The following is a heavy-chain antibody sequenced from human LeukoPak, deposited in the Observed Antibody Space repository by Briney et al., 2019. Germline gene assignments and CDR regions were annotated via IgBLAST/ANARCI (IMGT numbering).Heavy chain of an antibody. D-gene: IGHD1-1*01. CDR1: GFTFSSYA. J-gene: IGHJ4*02. V-gene: IGHV3-23*01. CDR2: ISGSGGST. Sequence: PGGSLRLSCAASGFTFSSYAMSWVRQAPGKGLEWVSAISGSGGSTYYADSVKGRFTISRDNSKNTPYLQMNSLRAEDTAVYYCAKGTYGRLESGYFDYWGQGTLVTVSS. CDR3: AKGTYGRLESGYFDY.